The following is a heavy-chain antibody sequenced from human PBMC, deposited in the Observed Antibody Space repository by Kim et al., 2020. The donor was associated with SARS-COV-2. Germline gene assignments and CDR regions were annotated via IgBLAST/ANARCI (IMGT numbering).Heavy chain of an antibody. J-gene: IGHJ4*02. D-gene: IGHD2-15*01. V-gene: IGHV4-39*01. Sequence: NPSLKGRVPISVDTSKNQFSLRLSSVTAADTAVYYCASPYCSGGSCYQKNWGQGTLVTVSS. CDR3: ASPYCSGGSCYQKN.